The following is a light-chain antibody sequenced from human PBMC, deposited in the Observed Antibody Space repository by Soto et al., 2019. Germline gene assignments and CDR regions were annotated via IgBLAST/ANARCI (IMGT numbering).Light chain of an antibody. CDR3: QQYGSSLPWA. Sequence: IVLTQSPGTLSLSPGERATLSCRASQSVSSTYLAWYQQKPGQAPRLLIYGASSRATGIPDRFSGRGSGTDFTLTISRLEPEDFSVYYCQQYGSSLPWAFGQGTKVEIK. CDR1: QSVSSTY. CDR2: GAS. V-gene: IGKV3-20*01. J-gene: IGKJ1*01.